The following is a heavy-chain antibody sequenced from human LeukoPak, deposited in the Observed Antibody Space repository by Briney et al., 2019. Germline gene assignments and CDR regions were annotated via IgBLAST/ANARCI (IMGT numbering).Heavy chain of an antibody. J-gene: IGHJ6*03. CDR1: GFTLTGYY. CDR2: IKPNSGDT. V-gene: IGHV1-2*02. Sequence: ASVTVSCKASGFTLTGYYMQWVRQAPRRGRQWMGWIKPNSGDTDYAQKFQGRVTMTRDTSISTVYMELSSLRSDDTAVYYCARADAVPAGDYHYWYMDVWGKGTTVTVSS. CDR3: ARADAVPAGDYHYWYMDV. D-gene: IGHD2-2*01.